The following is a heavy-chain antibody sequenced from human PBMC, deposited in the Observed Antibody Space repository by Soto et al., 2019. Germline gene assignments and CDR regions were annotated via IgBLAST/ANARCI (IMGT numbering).Heavy chain of an antibody. CDR3: ARQFGSSSSRISYYYDGMDV. V-gene: IGHV5-51*01. CDR1: GYSFTSYW. J-gene: IGHJ6*02. CDR2: IYPGDSDT. D-gene: IGHD6-6*01. Sequence: PGESLKISCKGSGYSFTSYWIGWVRQMPGKGLEWMGIIYPGDSDTRYSPSLQGQVTISADKSTSTAYLQWSSLKASDTAMYYCARQFGSSSSRISYYYDGMDVWGQGTTVTVSS.